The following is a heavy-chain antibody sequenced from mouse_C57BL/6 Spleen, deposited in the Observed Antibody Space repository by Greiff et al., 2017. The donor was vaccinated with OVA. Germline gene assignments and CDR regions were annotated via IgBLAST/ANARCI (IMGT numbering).Heavy chain of an antibody. CDR2: IWSDGST. CDR3: ARHGGPYYAMDY. J-gene: IGHJ4*01. CDR1: GFSLTSYG. Sequence: VKLQESGPGLVAPSQSLSITCTVSGFSLTSYGVHWVRQPPGKGLEWLVVIWSDGSTTYNSALKSRLSISKDNSKSQVFLKMNSLQTDDTAMYYCARHGGPYYAMDYWGQGTSVTVSS. V-gene: IGHV2-6-1*01.